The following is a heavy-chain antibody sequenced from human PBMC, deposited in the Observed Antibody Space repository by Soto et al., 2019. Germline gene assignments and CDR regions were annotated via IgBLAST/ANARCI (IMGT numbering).Heavy chain of an antibody. CDR3: ARGMTNYYETSGGGMDV. CDR1: GESFSGYH. J-gene: IGHJ6*02. V-gene: IGHV4-34*01. D-gene: IGHD3-22*01. Sequence: SETLSLTCAVYGESFSGYHWSWIRQPPGKGPEWIGEINHSGSTNYNPSLKSRVTISVDTSKNQFSLRLSSVTAADTAVYHCARGMTNYYETSGGGMDVWGQGTTVPVSS. CDR2: INHSGST.